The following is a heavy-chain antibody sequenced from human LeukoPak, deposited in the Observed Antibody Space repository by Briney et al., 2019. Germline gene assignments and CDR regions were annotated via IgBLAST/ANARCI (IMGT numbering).Heavy chain of an antibody. CDR3: ARDPYGMDV. CDR1: GGSISSYY. V-gene: IGHV4-59*01. J-gene: IGHJ6*02. Sequence: SETLSLTCTVSGGSISSYYWSWIRQPPGKGLEWIGYIYYSGSTNYNPSLKSRVTISVDTSKNQFSLKLSSVTAADTAVYYCARDPYGMDVWGQGTTVTVTS. CDR2: IYYSGST.